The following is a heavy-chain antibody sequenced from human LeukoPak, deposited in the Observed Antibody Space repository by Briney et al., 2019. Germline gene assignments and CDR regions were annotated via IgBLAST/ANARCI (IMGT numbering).Heavy chain of an antibody. D-gene: IGHD3-22*01. Sequence: SETLSLTCAVYGGSFSGYYWSWIRQPPGKGLEWIGAINHRGSTNYNPSLKSRVTISVDTSKNQFSLKLSSVTAADTAVYYCARSRITMIVVVILYDAFDIWGQGTMVTVSS. CDR1: GGSFSGYY. CDR2: INHRGST. V-gene: IGHV4-34*01. CDR3: ARSRITMIVVVILYDAFDI. J-gene: IGHJ3*02.